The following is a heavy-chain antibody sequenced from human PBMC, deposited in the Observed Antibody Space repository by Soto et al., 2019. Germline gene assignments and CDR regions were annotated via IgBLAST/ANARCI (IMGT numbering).Heavy chain of an antibody. J-gene: IGHJ5*02. Sequence: SVKVSCKASGGTFSSYAISWVRQAPGQGLEWMGGIIPIFGTANYAQKFQGRVTITADGSTSTAYMELSSLRSEDTAVYYCARDYYGSGSYRGGWFDPWGQGTLVTVSS. CDR3: ARDYYGSGSYRGGWFDP. CDR1: GGTFSSYA. V-gene: IGHV1-69*13. CDR2: IIPIFGTA. D-gene: IGHD3-10*01.